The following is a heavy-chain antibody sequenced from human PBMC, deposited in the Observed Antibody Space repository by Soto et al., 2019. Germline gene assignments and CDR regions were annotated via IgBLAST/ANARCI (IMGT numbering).Heavy chain of an antibody. D-gene: IGHD4-17*01. Sequence: QVQLVQSGAEVKKPGSSVKVSCKASGGTFSSYAISWVRQAPGQGLEWMGGIIPIFGTANYAQKFQGRVTITADEYTSTAYRELSSLRSEDTAVYYCASGIDYGDYGSFGYWGQGTLVTVSS. CDR1: GGTFSSYA. J-gene: IGHJ4*02. V-gene: IGHV1-69*12. CDR3: ASGIDYGDYGSFGY. CDR2: IIPIFGTA.